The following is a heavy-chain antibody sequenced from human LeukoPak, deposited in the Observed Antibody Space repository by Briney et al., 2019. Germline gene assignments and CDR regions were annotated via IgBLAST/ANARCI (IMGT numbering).Heavy chain of an antibody. Sequence: EGSLRLSCAASGFTFSSYSMNWVRQAPGKGLEWVSSISSSSSYIYYADSVKGRFTISRNNAKNSLYLQMNSLRAEDTAVYYCARLITYYYGSGTHNWFDPWGQGTLVTVSS. D-gene: IGHD3-10*01. J-gene: IGHJ5*02. CDR3: ARLITYYYGSGTHNWFDP. CDR1: GFTFSSYS. V-gene: IGHV3-21*01. CDR2: ISSSSSYI.